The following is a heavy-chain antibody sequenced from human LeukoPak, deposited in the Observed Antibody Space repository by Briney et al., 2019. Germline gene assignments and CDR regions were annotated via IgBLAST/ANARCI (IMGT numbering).Heavy chain of an antibody. CDR2: INHSGST. D-gene: IGHD6-13*01. CDR3: ARAIAAAGGAEYFQH. J-gene: IGHJ1*01. Sequence: PSETLSLTCAVYGGSFSGYYWSWIRQPPGKGLEWIGEINHSGSTNYNPSLKSRVTISVDTSKNQFSLKLSSVTAADTAVYYCARAIAAAGGAEYFQHWGQGTLVTVSS. CDR1: GGSFSGYY. V-gene: IGHV4-34*01.